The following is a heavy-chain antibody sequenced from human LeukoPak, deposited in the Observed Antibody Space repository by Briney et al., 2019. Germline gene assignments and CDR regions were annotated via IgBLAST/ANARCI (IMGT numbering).Heavy chain of an antibody. D-gene: IGHD5-12*01. V-gene: IGHV4-59*01. CDR1: GGSIGSYY. CDR3: ARRRYSGYDLDY. Sequence: SETLSLTCTVSGGSIGSYYWSWIRQPPGKGLEWIGYIYSSGSTNYNPSLKSRVTISLDTSKNQFSLKLSFVTAADTAVYYCARRRYSGYDLDYWGQGTLVTVSS. J-gene: IGHJ4*02. CDR2: IYSSGST.